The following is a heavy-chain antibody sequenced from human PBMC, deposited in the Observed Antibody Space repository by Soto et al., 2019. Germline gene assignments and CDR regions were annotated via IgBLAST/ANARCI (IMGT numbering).Heavy chain of an antibody. CDR1: GGSFSGYC. CDR3: ARGGGRYYYYYYGLDV. V-gene: IGHV4-34*01. J-gene: IGHJ6*02. Sequence: PSETLSLTCAVYGGSFSGYCWSWIRQPPGKGLEWIGEINHSGSTNYNPSLKSRVTISVDTSKNQFSLKLSSVTAADTAVYYCARGGGRYYYYYYGLDVWGQGTTVTVSS. CDR2: INHSGST. D-gene: IGHD1-26*01.